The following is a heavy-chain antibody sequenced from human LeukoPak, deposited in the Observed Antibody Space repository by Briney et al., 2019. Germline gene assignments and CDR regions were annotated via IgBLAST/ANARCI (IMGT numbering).Heavy chain of an antibody. Sequence: SETLSLTCTVSGGSISNYYWSWIRQPPGKGLEWIGYIYYTGSTNYSPSLKSRVTISVDTSKNQFSLKLSSVTAADTAVYYCARGDYYDSSGYQSPSFDYWGQGTLVTVSS. CDR2: IYYTGST. J-gene: IGHJ4*02. V-gene: IGHV4-59*08. CDR1: GGSISNYY. CDR3: ARGDYYDSSGYQSPSFDY. D-gene: IGHD3-22*01.